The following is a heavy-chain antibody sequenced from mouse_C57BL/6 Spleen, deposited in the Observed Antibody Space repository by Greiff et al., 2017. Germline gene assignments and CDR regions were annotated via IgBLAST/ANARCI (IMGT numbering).Heavy chain of an antibody. CDR2: INPSNGGT. J-gene: IGHJ2*01. CDR3: ARGIYDGYSYYFDY. V-gene: IGHV1-53*01. D-gene: IGHD2-3*01. CDR1: GYTFTSYW. Sequence: VKLQQPGTELVKPGASVKLSCKASGYTFTSYWMHWVKQRPGQGLEWIGNINPSNGGTNYNEKFKSKATLTVDKSSSTAYMQLSSLTSEDSAVYDCARGIYDGYSYYFDYWGQGTTLTVSS.